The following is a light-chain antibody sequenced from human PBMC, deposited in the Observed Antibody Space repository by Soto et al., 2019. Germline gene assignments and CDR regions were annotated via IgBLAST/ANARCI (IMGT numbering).Light chain of an antibody. V-gene: IGKV3-20*01. CDR2: GAS. CDR1: QSVSSSY. Sequence: EIVLTQSPGTLSLSPGERATLSCRASQSVSSSYLAWYQQKPGQAPRLLIYGASSRATGIPDRFSGSGYGTDFPLTISRLEHEDFEVYYCQQYGSSPYTFGQGTKLEIK. CDR3: QQYGSSPYT. J-gene: IGKJ2*01.